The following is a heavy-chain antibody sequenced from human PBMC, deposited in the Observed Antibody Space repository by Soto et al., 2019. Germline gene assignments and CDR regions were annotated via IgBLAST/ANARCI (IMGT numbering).Heavy chain of an antibody. CDR1: GGSISSYY. D-gene: IGHD3-10*01. CDR3: ARVNYGSGSYYEPYNFDY. Sequence: QVQLQESGPGLVKPSETLSLTCTVSGGSISSYYWSWIRQPPGKGLEWIGYIYYSGSTNYNPSLKSRVTISVDTSKNQFSLKLSSVTAADTAVYYCARVNYGSGSYYEPYNFDYWGQGTLVTVSS. CDR2: IYYSGST. J-gene: IGHJ4*02. V-gene: IGHV4-59*01.